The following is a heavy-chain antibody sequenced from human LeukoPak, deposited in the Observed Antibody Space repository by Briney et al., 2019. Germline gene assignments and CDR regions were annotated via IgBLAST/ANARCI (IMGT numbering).Heavy chain of an antibody. J-gene: IGHJ4*02. D-gene: IGHD5-18*01. CDR2: MKPDGSEI. Sequence: GGSLRLSCAASGFTFTTYWMSWVRQAPGKGLEWVANMKPDGSEIFYVDSVKGRFTISRDNAKTSLYLQMNSLRAEDTAVYYCARDLSGVTGYTYGRGIDYWGQGTLVTVSS. V-gene: IGHV3-7*01. CDR1: GFTFTTYW. CDR3: ARDLSGVTGYTYGRGIDY.